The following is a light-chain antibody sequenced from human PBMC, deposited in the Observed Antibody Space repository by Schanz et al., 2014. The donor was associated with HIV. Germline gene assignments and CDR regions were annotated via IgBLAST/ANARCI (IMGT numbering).Light chain of an antibody. CDR1: SSDVGGYNY. V-gene: IGLV2-8*01. CDR2: EVS. CDR3: SSYTSSSSVV. Sequence: QSALTQPPSASGSPGQSVTISCTGTSSDVGGYNYLSWYQQHPGKAPKLMVYEVSKRPSGVPDRFSGSKSGNTASLTVSGLQAEDEADYYCSSYTSSSSVVFGGGTKLTVL. J-gene: IGLJ2*01.